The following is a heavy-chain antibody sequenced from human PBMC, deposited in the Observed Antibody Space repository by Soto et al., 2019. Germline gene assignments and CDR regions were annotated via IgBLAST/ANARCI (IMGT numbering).Heavy chain of an antibody. Sequence: SHTLSLTCATFGQSVPTNVAAFNWSRQCPSSALEWLGRTYYRSKWYNDYAVSVKSRITINPDTSKTQFSLQLNSVTPEDTAVYYCARGDSSGYRWGAFDIWGQGTMVAASS. V-gene: IGHV6-1*01. D-gene: IGHD3-22*01. CDR3: ARGDSSGYRWGAFDI. J-gene: IGHJ3*02. CDR1: GQSVPTNVAA. CDR2: TYYRSKWYN.